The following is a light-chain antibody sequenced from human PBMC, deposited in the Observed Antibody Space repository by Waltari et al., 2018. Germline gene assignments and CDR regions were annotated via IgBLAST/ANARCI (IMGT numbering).Light chain of an antibody. CDR3: NSFTSDITWV. CDR2: DVS. V-gene: IGLV2-14*03. J-gene: IGLJ3*02. CDR1: NTDVGGHNH. Sequence: QSALTQPASVSGSPGQSITISCTGTNTDVGGHNHVSWFQHHPGKVPKLIIFDVSSRPSGVSDRFSGSKSGNRASLAISGLQAEDEADYDCNSFTSDITWVFGGGTKVTVL.